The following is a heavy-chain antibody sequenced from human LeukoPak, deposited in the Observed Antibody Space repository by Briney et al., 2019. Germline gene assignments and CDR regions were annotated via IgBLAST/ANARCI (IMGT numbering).Heavy chain of an antibody. V-gene: IGHV3-30*01. CDR3: ARDALVPAAPPYYDYYYYMDV. CDR1: GFTFSSYA. J-gene: IGHJ6*03. Sequence: PGGSLRLSCAASGFTFSSYAMHWVRQAPGKGLEWVAVISYDGSNKYYADSVKGRFTISRDNSKNTLYLQMNSLRAEDTAVYYCARDALVPAAPPYYDYYYYMDVWGKGTTVTVSS. CDR2: ISYDGSNK. D-gene: IGHD2-2*01.